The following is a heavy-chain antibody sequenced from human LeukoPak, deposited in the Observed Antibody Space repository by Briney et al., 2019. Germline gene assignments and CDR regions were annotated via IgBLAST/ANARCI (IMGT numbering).Heavy chain of an antibody. V-gene: IGHV4-59*01. D-gene: IGHD3-3*01. CDR1: GGSIINYY. CDR3: ARELEIYGAFDI. J-gene: IGHJ3*02. Sequence: SETLSLTCTVSGGSIINYYWTWIRQPAGKGLEWIGYIFDNGGTNYNPSLKSRVTISLDTSKNQFSLKLSSVTAADTAVYYCARELEIYGAFDIWGQGTMVTVSS. CDR2: IFDNGGT.